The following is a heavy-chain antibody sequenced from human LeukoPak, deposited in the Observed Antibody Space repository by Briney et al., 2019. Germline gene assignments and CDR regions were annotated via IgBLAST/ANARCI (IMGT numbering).Heavy chain of an antibody. CDR2: ISGAGDRT. CDR1: GITFSTFA. D-gene: IGHD3-9*01. Sequence: GGSLRLSCAASGITFSTFAMTWVRQAPGRGLECVSVISGAGDRTYYAETVRGRFTVSRDNSKNTLFLQMNSLRAEDTAVYYCAKDQYYDILTGYYTDAEYFQHWGQGTLVTVSS. CDR3: AKDQYYDILTGYYTDAEYFQH. V-gene: IGHV3-23*01. J-gene: IGHJ1*01.